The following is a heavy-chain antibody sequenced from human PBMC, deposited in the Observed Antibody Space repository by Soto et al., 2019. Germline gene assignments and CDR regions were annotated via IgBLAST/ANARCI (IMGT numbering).Heavy chain of an antibody. Sequence: QVHLVQSGAEVKKPGASVKVSCKGSGYGFTTYGITWVRQAPGQGLEWMAWISAHNGNTNYAQKLQGRATVTTDTSTSTAYMELRSLRSDDTAVYYCARGRYGDYWGQGALVTVSS. CDR3: ARGRYGDY. CDR2: ISAHNGNT. CDR1: GYGFTTYG. D-gene: IGHD1-1*01. V-gene: IGHV1-18*01. J-gene: IGHJ4*02.